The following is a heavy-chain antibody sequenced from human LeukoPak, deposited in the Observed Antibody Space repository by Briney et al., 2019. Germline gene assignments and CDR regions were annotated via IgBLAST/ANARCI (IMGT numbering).Heavy chain of an antibody. J-gene: IGHJ5*02. CDR2: IYYSGST. CDR3: ARERESYYYGSGSYGPGPFDP. Sequence: PSETLSLTWTVSGGSISSGDYYWSWIRQPPGKGLEWIGYIYYSGSTYYNPSLKSRVTISVDTSKNQFSLKLSSVTAADTAVYYCARERESYYYGSGSYGPGPFDPWGQGTLVTVSS. V-gene: IGHV4-30-4*01. CDR1: GGSISSGDYY. D-gene: IGHD3-10*01.